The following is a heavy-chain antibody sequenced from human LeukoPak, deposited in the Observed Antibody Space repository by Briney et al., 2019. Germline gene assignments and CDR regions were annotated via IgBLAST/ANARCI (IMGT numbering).Heavy chain of an antibody. J-gene: IGHJ6*03. V-gene: IGHV3-7*01. CDR2: IKFDGSDK. CDR3: ARLSVFLESFLLYYYMDV. Sequence: GGSLRLSCSVSGFTLSNHWMSWVRQAPGKGLEWVANIKFDGSDKYFVDSVKGRFTISRDNPKNSVYLQMNSLRAEDTAVYYCARLSVFLESFLLYYYMDVWGKGTTVIVSS. D-gene: IGHD3-3*01. CDR1: GFTLSNHW.